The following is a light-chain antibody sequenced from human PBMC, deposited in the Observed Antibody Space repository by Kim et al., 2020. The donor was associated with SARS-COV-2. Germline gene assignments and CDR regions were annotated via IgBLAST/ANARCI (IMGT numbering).Light chain of an antibody. CDR1: KDIGTY. V-gene: IGKV1-33*01. Sequence: ASVGDRVIITCQASKDIGTYLNWYQHKPGTAPNILIYDASKLETGVPSRFSGSGSGTEFTFTITSLQPEDIATYYCQHFYDFPRTFGQGTKVDIK. CDR2: DAS. J-gene: IGKJ1*01. CDR3: QHFYDFPRT.